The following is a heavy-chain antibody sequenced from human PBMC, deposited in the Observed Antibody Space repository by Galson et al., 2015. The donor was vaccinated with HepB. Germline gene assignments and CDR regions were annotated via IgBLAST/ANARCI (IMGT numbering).Heavy chain of an antibody. CDR2: ISGSGHST. V-gene: IGHV3-23*01. J-gene: IGHJ4*02. CDR3: AKDTSNHYYGSGRFGY. Sequence: SLRLPCAASGFTFSSYAMSWVRQAPGKGLEWVSAISGSGHSTYYADSVKGRSTISRDNSKNTLYLQMNSLRAEDTAVYYCAKDTSNHYYGSGRFGYWGQGTLVTVSS. D-gene: IGHD3-10*01. CDR1: GFTFSSYA.